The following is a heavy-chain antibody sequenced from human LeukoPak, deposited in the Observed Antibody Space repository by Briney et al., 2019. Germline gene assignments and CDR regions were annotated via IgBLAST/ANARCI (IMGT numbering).Heavy chain of an antibody. J-gene: IGHJ3*02. V-gene: IGHV3-30*02. D-gene: IGHD3-16*01. CDR1: GFTFSSYG. CDR3: AKTYVWGSYAFDI. Sequence: GGSLRLSCAASGFTFSSYGMHWVRQAPGKGLEWVAFIRYDGSNKYYADSVKGRFTISRDNSKNTLYLQMNSLRAEDTAVYYCAKTYVWGSYAFDIWGHGTMVTVSS. CDR2: IRYDGSNK.